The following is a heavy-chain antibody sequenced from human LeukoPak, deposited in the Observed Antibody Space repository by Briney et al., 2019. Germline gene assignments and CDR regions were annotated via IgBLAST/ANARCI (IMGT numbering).Heavy chain of an antibody. Sequence: SVKVSCKASGGTFSSYAISWVRQAPGQGLEWMGGIIPIFGTANYAQKFQGRVTITADESTRTAYMELSSLRSEDTAVYYCASPSRPIGIVVVPAAYYYYGMDVWGQGTTVTVSS. D-gene: IGHD2-2*01. CDR2: IIPIFGTA. J-gene: IGHJ6*02. CDR1: GGTFSSYA. CDR3: ASPSRPIGIVVVPAAYYYYGMDV. V-gene: IGHV1-69*01.